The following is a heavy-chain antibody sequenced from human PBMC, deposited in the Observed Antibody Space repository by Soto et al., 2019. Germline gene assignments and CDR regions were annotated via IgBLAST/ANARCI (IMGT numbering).Heavy chain of an antibody. CDR3: ARGKGGVAIFGVFMCWFDP. Sequence: QVQLVQSGAEVKKPGASVKVSCKASGYTFTSYGISWVRQAPGQGLEWMGWISAYNGNTNYAQKLQGRVTMTTDTPTSTAYMGLRRLGSDDTAVYCCARGKGGVAIFGVFMCWFDPWGQGTLVTVSS. V-gene: IGHV1-18*04. CDR2: ISAYNGNT. CDR1: GYTFTSYG. D-gene: IGHD3-3*01. J-gene: IGHJ5*02.